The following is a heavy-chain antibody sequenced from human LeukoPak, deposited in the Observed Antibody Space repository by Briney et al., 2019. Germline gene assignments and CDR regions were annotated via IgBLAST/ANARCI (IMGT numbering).Heavy chain of an antibody. V-gene: IGHV4-59*12. D-gene: IGHD1-1*01. CDR1: GGSISSYY. Sequence: SETLSLTCTVSGGSISSYYWSWIRQPPGKGLEWIGYIYYSGSTNYNPSLKSRVTISVDTSKNHFSLQLNSVTPEDTAVYYCARDLLVTTGYALGYWGQGTLVTVSS. CDR2: IYYSGST. CDR3: ARDLLVTTGYALGY. J-gene: IGHJ4*02.